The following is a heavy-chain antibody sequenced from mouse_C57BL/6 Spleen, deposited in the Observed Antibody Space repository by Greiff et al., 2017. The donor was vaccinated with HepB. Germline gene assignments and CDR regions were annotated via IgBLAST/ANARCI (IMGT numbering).Heavy chain of an antibody. J-gene: IGHJ4*01. CDR3: ARENYSNPYAMDY. D-gene: IGHD2-5*01. Sequence: VKRVESGGGLVKPGGSLKLSCAASGFTFSSYAMSWVRQTPEKRLEWVATISDGGSYTYYPDNVKGRFTISRDNAKNNLYLQMSHLKSEDTAMYYCARENYSNPYAMDYWGQGPSVTVSS. CDR2: ISDGGSYT. CDR1: GFTFSSYA. V-gene: IGHV5-4*01.